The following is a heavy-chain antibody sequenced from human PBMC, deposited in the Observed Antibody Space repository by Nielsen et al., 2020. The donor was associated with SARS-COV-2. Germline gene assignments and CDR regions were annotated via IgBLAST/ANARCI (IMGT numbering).Heavy chain of an antibody. J-gene: IGHJ4*02. CDR3: TTGVLMVYATKPIAY. Sequence: GESLKISCAASGFTFSDYYMSWIRQAPGKGLEWVSYISSSSSYTNYADSVKGRFTISRDNAKNSLYLQMNSLRAEDTAVYYCTTGVLMVYATKPIAYWGQGTLVTVSS. D-gene: IGHD2-8*01. V-gene: IGHV3-11*05. CDR1: GFTFSDYY. CDR2: ISSSSSYT.